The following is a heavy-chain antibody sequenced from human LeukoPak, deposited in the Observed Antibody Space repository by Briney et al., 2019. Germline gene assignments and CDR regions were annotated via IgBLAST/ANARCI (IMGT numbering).Heavy chain of an antibody. Sequence: SETLSLTCTVSVGSLNNYYWSWIRQPPGKGLEWIAYIYYTGRSNYSPSLKSRVTISVDTSKNQFSLRLSSVTAADTAVYYCARLYCGSDCYAFDYWGQGALVTVSS. J-gene: IGHJ4*02. CDR3: ARLYCGSDCYAFDY. V-gene: IGHV4-59*01. CDR1: VGSLNNYY. D-gene: IGHD2-21*02. CDR2: IYYTGRS.